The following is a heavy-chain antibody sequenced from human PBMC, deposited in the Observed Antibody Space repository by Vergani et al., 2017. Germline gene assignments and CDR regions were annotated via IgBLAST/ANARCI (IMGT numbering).Heavy chain of an antibody. J-gene: IGHJ6*03. CDR2: INHSGST. V-gene: IGHV4-34*01. CDR3: ARVDTQVPATAHFYCMDV. Sequence: QVQLQQWGAGLLKPSETLSLTCAVYGGSFSGYYWSWIRQPPGKGLEWIGEINHSGSTNYNPSLKSRVTISVDTSKNQFSLKLRSVTAADTAVYYCARVDTQVPATAHFYCMDVWGKGTTVVVSS. D-gene: IGHD6-25*01. CDR1: GGSFSGYY.